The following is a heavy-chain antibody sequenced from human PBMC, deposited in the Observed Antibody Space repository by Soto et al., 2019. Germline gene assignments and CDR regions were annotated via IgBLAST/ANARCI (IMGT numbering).Heavy chain of an antibody. CDR2: ISWNGDNI. CDR3: AKGGYDFYSGHYN. CDR1: GFTFHNFA. J-gene: IGHJ4*02. Sequence: EVQLVESGGGLVQPGRFLRLYCAASGFTFHNFAMPWVRQAPGRGLEWVSGISWNGDNIIYADSVKGRFTISRDNAKNSLYLQMNSLRPEDTALYYCAKGGYDFYSGHYNWGQGTLVTVSS. D-gene: IGHD3-3*01. V-gene: IGHV3-9*01.